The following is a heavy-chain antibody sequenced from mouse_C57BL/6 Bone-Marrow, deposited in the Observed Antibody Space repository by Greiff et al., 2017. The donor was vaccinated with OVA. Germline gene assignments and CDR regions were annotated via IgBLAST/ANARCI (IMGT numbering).Heavy chain of an antibody. CDR3: ENCAIFLGEWFDY. J-gene: IGHJ3*01. CDR2: IYPGSGST. Sequence: QVQLQQPGAELVKPGASVKLSCKASGYTFTSYWITWVKQRPGQGLEWIGDIYPGSGSTNYNEKFKSKATLTVDTSSSTAYLQLSRLTSEDSAVLYRENCAIFLGEWFDYWGQGTPLTVSA. CDR1: GYTFTSYW. V-gene: IGHV1-55*01. D-gene: IGHD3-3*01.